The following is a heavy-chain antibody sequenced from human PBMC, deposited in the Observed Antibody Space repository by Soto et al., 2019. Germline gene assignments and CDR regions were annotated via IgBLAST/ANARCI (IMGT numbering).Heavy chain of an antibody. Sequence: GASVKVSCKASGGTFSSYAISWLRQAPGQGLEWMGGIIPIFGTANYAQKFQGRVTITADKSTSTAYMELSSLRSEDTAVYYCARKPYYYDSSGYPLYYYYGMDVWGQGTTVTVSS. CDR3: ARKPYYYDSSGYPLYYYYGMDV. CDR2: IIPIFGTA. J-gene: IGHJ6*02. D-gene: IGHD3-22*01. V-gene: IGHV1-69*06. CDR1: GGTFSSYA.